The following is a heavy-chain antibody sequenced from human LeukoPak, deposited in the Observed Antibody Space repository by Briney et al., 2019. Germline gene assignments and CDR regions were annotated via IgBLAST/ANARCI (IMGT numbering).Heavy chain of an antibody. J-gene: IGHJ4*02. Sequence: GASVKVSCKASGGTFSSYGISWVRQAPGQGLEWMGWISAYNGNTDYVQKLQGRVTMTTDTSTSTAYMELRSLRSDDTAVYYCARDNDIAAAGTSHYFDYWGQGTLVTVSS. CDR3: ARDNDIAAAGTSHYFDY. CDR1: GGTFSSYG. V-gene: IGHV1-18*01. D-gene: IGHD6-13*01. CDR2: ISAYNGNT.